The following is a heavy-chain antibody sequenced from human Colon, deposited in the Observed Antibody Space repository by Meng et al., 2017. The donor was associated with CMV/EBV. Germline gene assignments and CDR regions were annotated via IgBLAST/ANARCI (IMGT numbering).Heavy chain of an antibody. V-gene: IGHV3-15*01. Sequence: EVQLVESXGDLVKPGESLRLSCAASGFTFSSAWMNWVRQAPGKGLEWVGRILSKSDGGTIDLAAPVKGRFTISRDDSKNTLYLQINSLKTEDTAVYYCVRGIAANWFDSWGQGTLVTVSS. CDR2: ILSKSDGGTI. D-gene: IGHD6-25*01. CDR1: GFTFSSAW. CDR3: VRGIAANWFDS. J-gene: IGHJ5*01.